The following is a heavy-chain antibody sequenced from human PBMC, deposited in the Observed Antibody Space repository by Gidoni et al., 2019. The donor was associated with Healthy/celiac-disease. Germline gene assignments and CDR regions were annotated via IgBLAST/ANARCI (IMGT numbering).Heavy chain of an antibody. CDR3: AREYESIAARGLPEVKWGSQNHFDY. CDR2: INPSGGST. CDR1: GYTFTSYY. Sequence: QVQLVQSGAEVKKPGASVKVSCKASGYTFTSYYMHWVRQAPGQGLEWMGIINPSGGSTSYAQKFQGRVTMTRDTSTSTVYMELSSLRSEDTAVYYCAREYESIAARGLPEVKWGSQNHFDYWGQGTLVTVSS. D-gene: IGHD6-6*01. J-gene: IGHJ4*02. V-gene: IGHV1-46*01.